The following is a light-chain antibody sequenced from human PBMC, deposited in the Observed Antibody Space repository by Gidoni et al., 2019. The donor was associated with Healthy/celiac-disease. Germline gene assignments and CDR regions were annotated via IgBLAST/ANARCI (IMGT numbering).Light chain of an antibody. J-gene: IGLJ2*01. V-gene: IGLV2-14*01. CDR2: EVS. Sequence: SALTQPATVSGSPGQSITIPCTGTRSDVGGYNYVSCYQPPPGTAPKLMIYEVSNRPSEVSTRFSGSKSCNTASLTISALQAEDEADYYCSSYTSSSTLLFGGGTKLTVL. CDR3: SSYTSSSTLL. CDR1: RSDVGGYNY.